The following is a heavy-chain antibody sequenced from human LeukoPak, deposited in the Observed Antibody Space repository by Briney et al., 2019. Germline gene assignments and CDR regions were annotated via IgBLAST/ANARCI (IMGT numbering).Heavy chain of an antibody. J-gene: IGHJ4*02. CDR2: IYYSGST. D-gene: IGHD6-13*01. CDR1: GGSISSYY. V-gene: IGHV4-59*01. Sequence: SETLSLTCTVSGGSISSYYWSWIRQPPGKGLEWIGYIYYSGSTNYNPSLKSRVTISVDTSKNQFSLKLSSVTAADTAVYYCAREKRWGSSFFDYWGQGTLVTVSS. CDR3: AREKRWGSSFFDY.